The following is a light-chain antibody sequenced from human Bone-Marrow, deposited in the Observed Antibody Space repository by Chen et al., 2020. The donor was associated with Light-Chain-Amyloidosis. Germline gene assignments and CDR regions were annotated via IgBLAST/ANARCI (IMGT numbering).Light chain of an antibody. CDR3: QVYDSSSDHAWV. Sequence: SYELTQPPSVSVSPGQTARITCSGDDLPTKYAYWYQQKPGQAPVLVIHRDTERPSGISERFSGSNSGNTAALTISRVEAGDEADYYCQVYDSSSDHAWVFGGGTRLSVL. V-gene: IGLV3-25*02. CDR1: DLPTKY. CDR2: RDT. J-gene: IGLJ3*02.